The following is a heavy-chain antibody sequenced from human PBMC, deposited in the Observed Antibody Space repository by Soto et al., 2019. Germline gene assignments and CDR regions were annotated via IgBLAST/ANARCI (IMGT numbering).Heavy chain of an antibody. J-gene: IGHJ5*02. Sequence: GASVKVSCKASGYTFISYDINWVRQATGQGLEWMGWMNPNSGNTGYAQKFQGRVTMTRNTSISTAYMELSSLRSEDTAVYYCARERSAAGTGWFDPWGQGTLVTVSS. CDR3: ARERSAAGTGWFDP. D-gene: IGHD6-13*01. CDR2: MNPNSGNT. V-gene: IGHV1-8*01. CDR1: GYTFISYD.